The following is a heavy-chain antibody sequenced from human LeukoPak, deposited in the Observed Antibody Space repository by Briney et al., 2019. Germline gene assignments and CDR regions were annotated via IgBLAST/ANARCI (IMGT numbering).Heavy chain of an antibody. D-gene: IGHD5-24*01. CDR1: GDSVSSNSAA. CDR3: TRGRDGYNYAYYYGMDV. J-gene: IGHJ6*02. V-gene: IGHV6-1*01. Sequence: SQTLSHTCAISGDSVSSNSAAWNWIRQSPSRGLEWLGRTYYRSKWYNDYAVSVKSRITINPDTSKNQFSLQLNSVTPEDTAVYYCTRGRDGYNYAYYYGMDVWGQGTTVTVSS. CDR2: TYYRSKWYN.